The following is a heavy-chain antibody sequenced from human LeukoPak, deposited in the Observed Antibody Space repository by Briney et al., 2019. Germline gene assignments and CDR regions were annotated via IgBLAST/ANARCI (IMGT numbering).Heavy chain of an antibody. CDR2: LDYRGST. CDR1: GGPISSSSYS. J-gene: IGHJ6*03. V-gene: IGHV4-39*07. D-gene: IGHD3-3*01. CDR3: ARGHDFWSANYYMDV. Sequence: ASETLSLTCTVSGGPISSSSYSWNWFRQPPGKGLEWIGTLDYRGSTYYSPSLKSRVTISVDTSKTQLSLKLSSVTAADTAVYHCARGHDFWSANYYMDVWGKGTTVTVSS.